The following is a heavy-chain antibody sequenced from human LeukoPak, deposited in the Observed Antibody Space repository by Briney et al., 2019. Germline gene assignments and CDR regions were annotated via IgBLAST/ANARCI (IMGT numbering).Heavy chain of an antibody. CDR1: GGSISITNYY. V-gene: IGHV4-39*01. CDR2: IYYSGST. D-gene: IGHD6-13*01. J-gene: IGHJ4*02. Sequence: PSENLSLTCTVSGGSISITNYYWGWLRQPPGKGLEWIGNIYYSGSTYYNPSLKSRVTISVDTSKNQFSLKLSSVTAADTAVYYCARVIAAAGTRRCYFDYWGQGTLVTVSS. CDR3: ARVIAAAGTRRCYFDY.